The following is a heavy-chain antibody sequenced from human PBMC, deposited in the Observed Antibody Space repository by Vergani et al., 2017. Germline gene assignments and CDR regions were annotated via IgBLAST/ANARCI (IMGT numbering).Heavy chain of an antibody. CDR3: ASGKDYADITYHFRGRYFDV. V-gene: IGHV4-39*01. J-gene: IGHJ2*01. Sequence: QMQLQESGPGLVKASETLSLTCTVSGDSIISRSYYWGWIRQPPGKGLEWIGSIYNSGNGDSSSSLKSRVTISADSSKNQFSLRLTSVTAADTAVYYCASGKDYADITYHFRGRYFDVWGRGTLGTVPS. CDR1: GDSIISRSYY. CDR2: IYNSGNG. D-gene: IGHD1-26*01.